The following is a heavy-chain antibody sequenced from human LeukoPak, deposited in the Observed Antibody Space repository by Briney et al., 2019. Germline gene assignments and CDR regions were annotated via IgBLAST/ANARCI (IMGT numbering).Heavy chain of an antibody. D-gene: IGHD1-26*01. CDR3: ARVLGQDSGSYPPLDYFDY. V-gene: IGHV1-2*02. CDR2: INPNSGGT. Sequence: ASVEVSCKASGYTFTGYYMHWVRQAPGQGLEWMGWINPNSGGTNYAQKFQGRVTMTRDTSISTAYMELSRLRSDDSAVYYCARVLGQDSGSYPPLDYFDYWGREPWSPSPQ. J-gene: IGHJ4*02. CDR1: GYTFTGYY.